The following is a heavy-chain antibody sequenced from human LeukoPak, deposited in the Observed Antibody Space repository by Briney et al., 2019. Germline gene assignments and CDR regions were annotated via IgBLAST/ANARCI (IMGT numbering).Heavy chain of an antibody. V-gene: IGHV5-51*01. D-gene: IGHD5-24*01. J-gene: IGHJ3*02. CDR2: IHPGDSDT. CDR1: GYSFTNYW. CDR3: ARHKMATWRFDVFDI. Sequence: GESLKISCKGSGYSFTNYWIGWVRQMPGKGLEWMGIIHPGDSDTRYSPSFQGQVTISADKSISTAYLQWSSLKASDTAVYYCARHKMATWRFDVFDIWGQGTMVTVSS.